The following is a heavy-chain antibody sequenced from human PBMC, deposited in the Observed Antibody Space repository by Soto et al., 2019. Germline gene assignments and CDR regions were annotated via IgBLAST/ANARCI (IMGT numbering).Heavy chain of an antibody. Sequence: EVQLVESGGGLVQPGGSLRLSCVASGFTFSNYWMYWVRQAPGEGLVWVSRINNDGSVSSYADSVKGRLTISRDNVKNTLYPQMDSLRAEDTAVYYCARGDCVGGTCYSLAGSFYYYMDVWGKGTTVTVFS. J-gene: IGHJ6*03. D-gene: IGHD2-15*01. CDR2: INNDGSVS. V-gene: IGHV3-74*01. CDR3: ARGDCVGGTCYSLAGSFYYYMDV. CDR1: GFTFSNYW.